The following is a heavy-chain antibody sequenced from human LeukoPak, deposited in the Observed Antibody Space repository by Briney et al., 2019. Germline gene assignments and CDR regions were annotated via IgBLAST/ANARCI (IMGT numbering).Heavy chain of an antibody. V-gene: IGHV3-11*03. CDR2: ISSSSSYT. CDR3: AKSTVALGVACFDP. CDR1: GFTFSDYY. D-gene: IGHD4-23*01. J-gene: IGHJ5*02. Sequence: GGSLRLSCAASGFTFSDYYMSWIRQAPGKGLEWVSYISSSSSYTNYADSVKGRFTISRDNAKNSLYLQMNSLRAEDTAVYYCAKSTVALGVACFDPWGQGTPVTVSS.